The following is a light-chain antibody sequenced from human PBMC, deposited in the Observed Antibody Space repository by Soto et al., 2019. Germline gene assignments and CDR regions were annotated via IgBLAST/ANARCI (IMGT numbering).Light chain of an antibody. CDR2: SAT. CDR1: QGISKD. V-gene: IGKV1-6*01. J-gene: IGKJ1*01. CDR3: LQDHDYPRT. Sequence: AIQMTQSPTSLSASVGDRVIITCRASQGISKDLGWYQQKPGKAPKFLIYSATNTQSGVPSTFSGSGFGTDFTLTISSLQPEDFATYYCLQDHDYPRTFGQGTKVEF.